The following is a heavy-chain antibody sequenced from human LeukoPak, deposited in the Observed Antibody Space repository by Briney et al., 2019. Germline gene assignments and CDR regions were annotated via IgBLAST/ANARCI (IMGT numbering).Heavy chain of an antibody. D-gene: IGHD1-26*01. V-gene: IGHV4-34*01. J-gene: IGHJ4*02. Sequence: SETLSLTCAVYGGSFSGYYWSWIRQPPGKRLEWIGEINHSGSTNYNPSLKSRVTISVDTSKNQFSLKLSSVTAADTAVYYCARVRRVGVKADYWGQGTLVTVSS. CDR3: ARVRRVGVKADY. CDR2: INHSGST. CDR1: GGSFSGYY.